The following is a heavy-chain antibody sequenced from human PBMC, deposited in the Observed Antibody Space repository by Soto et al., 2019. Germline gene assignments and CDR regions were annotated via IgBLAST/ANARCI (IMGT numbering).Heavy chain of an antibody. CDR1: GYNFFTYA. Sequence: QVELVQSGAEMKKPGASVKVSCKTSGYNFFTYALSWVRQAPGQGLEWIGWISDYNGRIKYAQKFQDRVILTTDTYTSTAYMEMRSLRSDDTAVYYCASDFWFGELSPLQHWGQGTPVTVSS. CDR3: ASDFWFGELSPLQH. J-gene: IGHJ1*01. V-gene: IGHV1-18*01. D-gene: IGHD3-10*01. CDR2: ISDYNGRI.